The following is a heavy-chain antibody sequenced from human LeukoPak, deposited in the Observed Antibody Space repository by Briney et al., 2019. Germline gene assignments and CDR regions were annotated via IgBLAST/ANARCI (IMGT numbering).Heavy chain of an antibody. CDR3: ARLGYYDSSGWPTDFDY. Sequence: GESLNISCKGSGYSFPIYWVGWVRQGPGEGLEWMGIVHPDDSDTIYSPSFQGQVTISADKSISTAYLQWSSLKASDTAMYYCARLGYYDSSGWPTDFDYWGQGTLVTVSS. J-gene: IGHJ4*02. CDR2: VHPDDSDT. V-gene: IGHV5-51*01. D-gene: IGHD3-22*01. CDR1: GYSFPIYW.